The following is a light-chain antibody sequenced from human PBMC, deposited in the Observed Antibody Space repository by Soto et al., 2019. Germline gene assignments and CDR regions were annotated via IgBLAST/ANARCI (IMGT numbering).Light chain of an antibody. CDR2: DAS. CDR3: QRYNAFSQT. Sequence: DIQMTQSPSTLSASVGDRVTITCRASQSINSWVAWFQQKPGKAPKVLIYDASTLESGVPSRFSGSGSGTEFTLTIDSLQPDDVATYYCQRYNAFSQTFGQGTKVEIK. CDR1: QSINSW. J-gene: IGKJ1*01. V-gene: IGKV1-5*01.